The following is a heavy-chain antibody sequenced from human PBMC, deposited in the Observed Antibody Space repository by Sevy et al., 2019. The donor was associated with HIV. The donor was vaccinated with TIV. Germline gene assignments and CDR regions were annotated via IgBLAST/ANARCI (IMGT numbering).Heavy chain of an antibody. J-gene: IGHJ4*02. CDR3: ARLYSSSSGRGLDN. CDR1: GFTFGSYW. Sequence: GGSLRLSCAASGFTFGSYWMTWVRQAPGKGLEWVANIKEDGSGGFYVDSVRGRFTVSRDNAKKTLYLQMNKLRGEDTALYYCARLYSSSSGRGLDNWGQGALVTVSS. CDR2: IKEDGSGG. V-gene: IGHV3-7*01. D-gene: IGHD6-6*01.